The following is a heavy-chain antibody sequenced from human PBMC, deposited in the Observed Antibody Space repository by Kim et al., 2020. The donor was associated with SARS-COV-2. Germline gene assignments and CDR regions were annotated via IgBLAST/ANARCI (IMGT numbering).Heavy chain of an antibody. J-gene: IGHJ4*02. D-gene: IGHD5-18*01. CDR1: GGSFSGYY. CDR2: INHSGST. V-gene: IGHV4-34*01. CDR3: ARRRDTAMVVDVHVNFDY. Sequence: SETLSLTCAVYGGSFSGYYWSWIRQPPGKGLEWIGEINHSGSTNYNPSLKSRVTISVDTSKNQFSLKLSSVTAADTAVYYCARRRDTAMVVDVHVNFDYWGQGTLVTVSS.